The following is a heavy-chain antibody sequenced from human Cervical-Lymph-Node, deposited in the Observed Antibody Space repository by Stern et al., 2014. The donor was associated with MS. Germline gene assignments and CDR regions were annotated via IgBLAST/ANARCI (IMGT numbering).Heavy chain of an antibody. CDR3: ARDHFTTSLDV. J-gene: IGHJ6*02. V-gene: IGHV4-31*03. D-gene: IGHD3-22*01. CDR1: GGSISSDNYY. Sequence: VQLVESGPGLVKPSQTLSLTCTVSGGSISSDNYYWTWIRQHPGKGLEWIGHIYYSGTTYYNPSLKSRVSITVDTSQNLFSLRLSSVTAADPAVYYCARDHFTTSLDVGGHGTTVTVS. CDR2: IYYSGTT.